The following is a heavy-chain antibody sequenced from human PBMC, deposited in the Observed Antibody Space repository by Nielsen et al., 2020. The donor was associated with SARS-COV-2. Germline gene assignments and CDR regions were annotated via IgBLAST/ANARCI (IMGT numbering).Heavy chain of an antibody. J-gene: IGHJ4*02. CDR2: ISDTSSYI. CDR3: ARETLDYTSSFVDY. D-gene: IGHD4-11*01. Sequence: GESLKISCESSGFTFSSHSMTWVRQGPGKGLEYISTISDTSSYIYYADSVKGRFTISRDNAKNSLYLQMNSLRPEDTAVYFCARETLDYTSSFVDYWGQGTLVTVS. CDR1: GFTFSSHS. V-gene: IGHV3-21*06.